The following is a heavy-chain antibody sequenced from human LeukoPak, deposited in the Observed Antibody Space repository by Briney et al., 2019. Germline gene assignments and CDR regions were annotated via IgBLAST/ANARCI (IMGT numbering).Heavy chain of an antibody. CDR2: ISYDGNNK. V-gene: IGHV3-30*18. D-gene: IGHD6-19*01. CDR1: GFAFSAYG. CDR3: AKGGRMAVAYFDY. Sequence: GGSLRLSCAASGFAFSAYGMHWVRQAPGKGLEWVAVISYDGNNKYYIDSVKGRFTISRDNSKNTLYLQIDSLRTEDTAMYYCAKGGRMAVAYFDYWGQGXLVXVSS. J-gene: IGHJ4*02.